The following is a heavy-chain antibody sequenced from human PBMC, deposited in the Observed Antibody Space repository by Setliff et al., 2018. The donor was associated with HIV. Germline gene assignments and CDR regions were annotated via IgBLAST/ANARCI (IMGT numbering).Heavy chain of an antibody. J-gene: IGHJ6*03. Sequence: SGGSLRLSCAASGFTFDDYAMHWVRQTPGKGLEWVSSISWNSGAIDYAESVKGRFSISRDNANNTLYLQMNSLRTEDTALYYCAKEGGSERMPFFYYYMDVWGKGTTVTVSS. CDR1: GFTFDDYA. CDR3: AKEGGSERMPFFYYYMDV. V-gene: IGHV3-9*01. D-gene: IGHD3-10*01. CDR2: ISWNSGAI.